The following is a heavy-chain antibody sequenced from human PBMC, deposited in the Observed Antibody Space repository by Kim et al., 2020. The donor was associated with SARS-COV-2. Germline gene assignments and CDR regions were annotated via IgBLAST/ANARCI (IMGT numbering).Heavy chain of an antibody. D-gene: IGHD2-15*01. J-gene: IGHJ4*02. CDR2: ISGSGGST. Sequence: GGSLRLSCAASGFTFSSYAMSWVRQAPGKGLEWVSAISGSGGSTYYADSVKGRFTISRDNSKNTLYLQMNSLRAEDTAVYYCAARGKLGYCSGGSCYNPFDYWGQGTLVTVSS. V-gene: IGHV3-23*01. CDR3: AARGKLGYCSGGSCYNPFDY. CDR1: GFTFSSYA.